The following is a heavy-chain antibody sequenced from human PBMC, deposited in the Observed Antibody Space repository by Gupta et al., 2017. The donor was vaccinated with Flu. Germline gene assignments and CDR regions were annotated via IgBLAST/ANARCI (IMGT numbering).Heavy chain of an antibody. CDR1: GFPFSTDP. CDR2: ISGGGGTT. Sequence: EVQLLESGGGLGQPGGSLRLSCVASGFPFSTDPMNWVRQAPGKGLEWVSGISGGGGTTYYADSVKGRFTVSRDNSNNTLFLQMNSLRAEDTALYYCAKLSGVTTVLDYWGQGTLVTVSS. V-gene: IGHV3-23*01. CDR3: AKLSGVTTVLDY. J-gene: IGHJ4*02. D-gene: IGHD4-17*01.